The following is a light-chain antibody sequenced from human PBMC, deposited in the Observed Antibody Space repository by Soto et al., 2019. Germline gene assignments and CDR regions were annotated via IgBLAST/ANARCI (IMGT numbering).Light chain of an antibody. J-gene: IGKJ1*01. CDR3: LQDNNYPWT. Sequence: AIQITQSPSYLSAYVGDRVTITCRASQAIRDALGWYQQKPGKAPKLLIYGASSLHDGVPSRFSGSGSGTDFTLTISSLQPEDFATYYCLQDNNYPWTFGQGTQVEVK. V-gene: IGKV1-6*01. CDR1: QAIRDA. CDR2: GAS.